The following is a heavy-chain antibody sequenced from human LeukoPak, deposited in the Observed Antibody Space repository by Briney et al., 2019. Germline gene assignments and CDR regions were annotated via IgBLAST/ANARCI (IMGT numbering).Heavy chain of an antibody. J-gene: IGHJ3*02. V-gene: IGHV4-59*08. CDR3: ARRMGATFGPAFDI. D-gene: IGHD1-26*01. CDR1: GGSISSYY. CDR2: IYYSGST. Sequence: SETLSLTCTVSGGSISSYYWSWIRQPPGKGLEWIGYIYYSGSTNYNPSLKSRVTISVDTSKNQFSLKLSSVTAADTAVYYCARRMGATFGPAFDIWGQGTMVTVSS.